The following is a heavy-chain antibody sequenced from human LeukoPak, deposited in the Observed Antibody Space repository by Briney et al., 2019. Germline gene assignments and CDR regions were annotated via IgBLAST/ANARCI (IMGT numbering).Heavy chain of an antibody. CDR2: IYYSGST. V-gene: IGHV4-61*01. CDR3: ARGVVTYYCGSGSYRFDP. D-gene: IGHD3-10*01. CDR1: GGSVSSGSYC. Sequence: SETLSLTCTVSGGSVSSGSYCWSWIRQPPGKGLEWIGYIYYSGSTNYNPSLKSRVTISVDTSKNQFSLKLSSVTAADTAVYYCARGVVTYYCGSGSYRFDPWGQGTLVTVSS. J-gene: IGHJ5*02.